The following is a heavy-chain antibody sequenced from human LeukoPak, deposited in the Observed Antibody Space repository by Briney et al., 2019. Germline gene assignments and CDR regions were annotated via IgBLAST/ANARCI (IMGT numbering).Heavy chain of an antibody. Sequence: SETPSLTCTVSGGSISSYYWSWIRQPPGKGLEWMGFIYYSGSSYYNPSLKSRVTISVDTSKNQFSLKLSSVTAADTAVYYCARLLTAGDAFDIWGQGTMVTVSS. CDR1: GGSISSYY. CDR3: ARLLTAGDAFDI. CDR2: IYYSGSS. J-gene: IGHJ3*02. D-gene: IGHD1-14*01. V-gene: IGHV4-59*08.